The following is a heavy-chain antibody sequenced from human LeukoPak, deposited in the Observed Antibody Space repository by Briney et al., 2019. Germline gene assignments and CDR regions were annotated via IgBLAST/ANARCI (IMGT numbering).Heavy chain of an antibody. J-gene: IGHJ1*01. Sequence: PSETLSLTRTVSGGSISSYYWSWIRQPPGKGLEWIGYIYYSGSTNYNPSLKSRVTISVDTSKNQFSLKLSSVTAADTAVYYCARSDSSGYSLMEHWGQGTLVTVSS. D-gene: IGHD3-22*01. V-gene: IGHV4-59*01. CDR1: GGSISSYY. CDR3: ARSDSSGYSLMEH. CDR2: IYYSGST.